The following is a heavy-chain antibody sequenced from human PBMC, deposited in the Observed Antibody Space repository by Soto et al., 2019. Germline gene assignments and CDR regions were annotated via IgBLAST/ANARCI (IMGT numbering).Heavy chain of an antibody. J-gene: IGHJ4*02. Sequence: SETLSLTCTVSGGSISSSSYYWGWIRQPPGKGLEWIGSIYYSGSTTYNPSLKSRVTISVDKSKNQFSLKLVSVTAADTAVYYCARLQYYYTSGSSPYYFDYWGQGALVTVSS. CDR1: GGSISSSSYY. D-gene: IGHD3-10*01. CDR3: ARLQYYYTSGSSPYYFDY. CDR2: IYYSGST. V-gene: IGHV4-39*07.